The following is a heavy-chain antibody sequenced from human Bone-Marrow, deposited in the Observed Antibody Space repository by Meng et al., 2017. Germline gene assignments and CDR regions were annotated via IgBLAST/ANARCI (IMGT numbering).Heavy chain of an antibody. CDR2: INHSGST. CDR3: ARGPTTMAHDFDY. Sequence: QWGRGLLNPSQSLSLTCVVVGGSFSDYYWSWIRQPPGKGLEWIGEINHSGSTNYNPSLESRATISVDTSQNNLSLKLSSVTAADSAVYYCARGPTTMAHDFDYWGQGTLVTVSS. J-gene: IGHJ4*02. V-gene: IGHV4-34*01. CDR1: GGSFSDYY. D-gene: IGHD4-11*01.